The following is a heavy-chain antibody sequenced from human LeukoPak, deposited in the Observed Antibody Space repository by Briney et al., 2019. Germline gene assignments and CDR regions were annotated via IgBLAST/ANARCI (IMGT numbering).Heavy chain of an antibody. CDR2: INEDGSTI. CDR1: GFTFNSYW. J-gene: IGHJ4*02. V-gene: IGHV3-7*05. CDR3: ARWSYVSGTWFLDS. Sequence: GESLRLSCEASGFTFNSYWMSWVRQAPGKGLEWVADINEDGSTIYYVTSVKGRFTISRDNAKNSLSLQLNTLRAEDRAVYYCARWSYVSGTWFLDSWGQGALVTVSS. D-gene: IGHD3-10*01.